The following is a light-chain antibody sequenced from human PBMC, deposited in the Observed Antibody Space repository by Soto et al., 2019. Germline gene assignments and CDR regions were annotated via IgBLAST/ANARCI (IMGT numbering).Light chain of an antibody. V-gene: IGLV2-14*01. CDR3: SSYTNSNTLL. J-gene: IGLJ2*01. CDR1: SSDVGGYNY. Sequence: QSALTQPASVSGSPGQSITISCTGTSSDVGGYNYVSWYQHHPGKAPKLLIYDVSRRPSGVSNRFSGSKSGNTASLTISGLQADDEAAYYCSSYTNSNTLLLGGGTQLTVL. CDR2: DVS.